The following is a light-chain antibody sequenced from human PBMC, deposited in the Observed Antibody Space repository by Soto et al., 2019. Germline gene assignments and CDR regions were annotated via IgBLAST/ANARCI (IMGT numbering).Light chain of an antibody. CDR1: QSVNSKY. Sequence: EKVLTQFPGTLSLSPGEGATLSCRASQSVNSKYLAWYQQKPGQAPRLLIYGASNRATGIPDRFSGSGGGTDFTLTISRLEPEDFAVYYCQQYGDSRYTFGQGNKLEIK. V-gene: IGKV3-20*01. CDR2: GAS. J-gene: IGKJ2*01. CDR3: QQYGDSRYT.